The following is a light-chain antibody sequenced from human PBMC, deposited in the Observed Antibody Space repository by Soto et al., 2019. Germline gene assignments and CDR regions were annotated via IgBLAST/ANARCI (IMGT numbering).Light chain of an antibody. CDR2: LGS. J-gene: IGKJ1*01. CDR3: MQALQTPWT. V-gene: IGKV2-28*01. Sequence: DIVMTQSPLSLPVTPGEPASSSCRSSQSLLHSNGYNYLDWYLQKPGQSPQLLIYLGSNRASGAPDRFSGSGAGTDFTLKISRVEAEDVGVYYCMQALQTPWTFGQGTKVEIK. CDR1: QSLLHSNGYNY.